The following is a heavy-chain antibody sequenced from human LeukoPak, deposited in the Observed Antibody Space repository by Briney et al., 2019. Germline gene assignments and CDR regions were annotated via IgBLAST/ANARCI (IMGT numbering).Heavy chain of an antibody. D-gene: IGHD1-26*01. J-gene: IGHJ4*02. Sequence: GGSLSLSCAASGFTVSSNYMSWVRPAPGKGLEWVSVIYSGGSTYYADSVKGRFTISKDNSKNTLYLQMNSLRAEDTAVYYCARDLSELLDYWGQGTLVTVSS. CDR1: GFTVSSNY. CDR3: ARDLSELLDY. V-gene: IGHV3-66*01. CDR2: IYSGGST.